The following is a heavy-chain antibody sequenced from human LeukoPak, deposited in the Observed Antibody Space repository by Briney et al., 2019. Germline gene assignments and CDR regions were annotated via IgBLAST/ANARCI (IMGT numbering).Heavy chain of an antibody. CDR3: ARYDFWSGYYGFDY. CDR2: INPNSGGT. CDR1: GYTFTGYY. D-gene: IGHD3-3*01. V-gene: IGHV1-2*02. J-gene: IGHJ4*02. Sequence: SVKVSCKASGYTFTGYYMHWVRQAPGQGLEWMGWINPNSGGTNYAQKFQGRVTMTRDTSISTAYMELSRLRSDDTAVYYCARYDFWSGYYGFDYWGQGTLVTVSS.